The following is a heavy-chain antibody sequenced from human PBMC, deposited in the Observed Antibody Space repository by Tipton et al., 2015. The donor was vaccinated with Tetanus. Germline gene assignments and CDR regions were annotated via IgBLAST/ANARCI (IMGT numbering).Heavy chain of an antibody. D-gene: IGHD2-15*01. J-gene: IGHJ4*02. CDR2: SWYDGTDK. CDR3: AREADCSGGSCFSGDFDT. V-gene: IGHV3-33*01. Sequence: CAASGFIFSSYGIHWVRQAPGKGLEWLAVSWYDGTDKYYADSVKGRVTISRDNSKNTLYLQMNSLRAEDTALYYCAREADCSGGSCFSGDFDTWGQGTQVTVSS. CDR1: GFIFSSYG.